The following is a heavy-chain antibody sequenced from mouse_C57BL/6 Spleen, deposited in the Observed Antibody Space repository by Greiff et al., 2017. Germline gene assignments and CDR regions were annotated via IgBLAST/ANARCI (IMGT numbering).Heavy chain of an antibody. Sequence: QVQLQQPGAELVMPGASVKLSCKASGYTFTSYWMHWVKQRPGQGLEWIGEIDPSDSYTNSNQKFKGKSTLTVDKSSSTAYMQLSSLTSEDSAVYYCAWDWYFDVWGTGTTVTVSS. D-gene: IGHD4-1*01. CDR1: GYTFTSYW. V-gene: IGHV1-69*01. J-gene: IGHJ1*03. CDR3: AWDWYFDV. CDR2: IDPSDSYT.